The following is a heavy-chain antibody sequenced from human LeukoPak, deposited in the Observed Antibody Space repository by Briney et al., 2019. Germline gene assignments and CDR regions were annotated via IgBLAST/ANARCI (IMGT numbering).Heavy chain of an antibody. Sequence: GGSLRLSCAASGFDFSRYVIHWVRQGPGKGLGWVAVISPEGYMKDYADSVKGRFTVSRDNSKNTVYLQMNSLSAEDTSRYYCARGNLYTAATIEDYWGQGTLVTVSS. J-gene: IGHJ4*02. V-gene: IGHV3-30-3*01. CDR2: ISPEGYMK. CDR1: GFDFSRYV. CDR3: ARGNLYTAATIEDY. D-gene: IGHD3-16*01.